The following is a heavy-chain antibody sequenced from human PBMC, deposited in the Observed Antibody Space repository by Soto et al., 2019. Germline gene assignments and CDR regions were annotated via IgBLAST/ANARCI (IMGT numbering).Heavy chain of an antibody. J-gene: IGHJ3*02. V-gene: IGHV3-66*01. CDR2: IYSGGNT. Sequence: PGGSLRLSCAVSGFTVSSNYMNWVRQAPGKGLEWVSFIYSGGNTYYADSVKGRFTISRDNSKNMLYLQMNSLRVEDTAVYYCARGDYYDTSGPFSDSFDIWGQGTMVTVSS. CDR1: GFTVSSNY. CDR3: ARGDYYDTSGPFSDSFDI. D-gene: IGHD3-22*01.